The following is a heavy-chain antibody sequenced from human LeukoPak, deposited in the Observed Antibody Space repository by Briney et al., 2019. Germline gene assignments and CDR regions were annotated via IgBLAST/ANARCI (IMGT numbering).Heavy chain of an antibody. CDR1: GYRFTTYW. D-gene: IGHD1-1*01. J-gene: IGHJ3*02. Sequence: GESLKISCMGSGYRFTTYWIDWVRQAPGKGLEWMGLIQPADSQTRYNPSFQGQVTLSDDKSINTAYLQWSSLRPSDTAIYYCARRLRTGGFDIWGQGTEVTVSS. CDR3: ARRLRTGGFDI. CDR2: IQPADSQT. V-gene: IGHV5-51*01.